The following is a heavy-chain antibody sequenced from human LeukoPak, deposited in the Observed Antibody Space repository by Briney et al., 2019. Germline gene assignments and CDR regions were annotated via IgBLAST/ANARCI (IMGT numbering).Heavy chain of an antibody. V-gene: IGHV4-38-2*02. CDR2: IYHSGST. CDR1: GGSISGYY. J-gene: IGHJ4*02. CDR3: ARDPVDTAMNFDY. Sequence: SETLSLTCSVSGGSISGYYWGWIRQPPGKGLEWIGSIYHSGSTYYNPSLKSRVTISVDTSKNQFSLKLSSVTAADTAVYYCARDPVDTAMNFDYWGQGTLVTVSS. D-gene: IGHD5-18*01.